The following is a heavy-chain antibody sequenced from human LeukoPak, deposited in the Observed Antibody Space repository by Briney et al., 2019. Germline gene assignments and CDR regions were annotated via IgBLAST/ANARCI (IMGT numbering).Heavy chain of an antibody. CDR2: VFHSGVT. Sequence: SETLSLTCSVSGDSITSYNRSWIRPPPRRGLEWIGYVFHSGVTTYNPSLKSRVTLPLHTSKNQFSLKLKSVTAADTAVSFWATRADWFDPWGQGTLVTVSS. CDR1: GDSITSYN. CDR3: ATRADWFDP. V-gene: IGHV4-59*12. J-gene: IGHJ5*02.